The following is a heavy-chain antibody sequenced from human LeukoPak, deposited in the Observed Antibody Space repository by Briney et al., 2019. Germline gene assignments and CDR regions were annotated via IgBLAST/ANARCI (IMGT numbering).Heavy chain of an antibody. V-gene: IGHV4-34*01. D-gene: IGHD6-13*01. CDR3: AREALMYSSSWYPWFDP. CDR2: INHSGST. CDR1: GGSFSGYY. J-gene: IGHJ5*02. Sequence: PSETLSLTCAVSGGSFSGYYWSWIRQPPGKGLEWIGEINHSGSTNYNPSLKSRVTISVDTSKNQFSLKLSSVTAADTAVYYCAREALMYSSSWYPWFDPWGQGTLVTVSS.